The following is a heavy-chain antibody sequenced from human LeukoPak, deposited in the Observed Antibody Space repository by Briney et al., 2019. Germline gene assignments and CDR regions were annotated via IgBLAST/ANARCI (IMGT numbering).Heavy chain of an antibody. CDR3: ASEGDSSGYYSDAFDT. Sequence: GESLKISCKGSGYSFTSYWIGWVRQMPGKGLEWMGIIYPGDSDTRYSPSFQGQVTISADKSISTAYLQWSSLKASDTAMYYCASEGDSSGYYSDAFDTWGQGTMVTVSS. CDR2: IYPGDSDT. D-gene: IGHD3-22*01. V-gene: IGHV5-51*01. CDR1: GYSFTSYW. J-gene: IGHJ3*02.